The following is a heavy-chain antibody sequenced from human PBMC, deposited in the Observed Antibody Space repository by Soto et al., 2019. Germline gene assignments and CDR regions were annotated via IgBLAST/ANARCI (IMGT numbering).Heavy chain of an antibody. Sequence: SETLSLTCTVSGGSISPYFWSWIRQPPGMGLECIGYISYGGSTSYNPSLKNRVSMSVDTSQNQFSLNLNSVTAADTAVYYCARLLGYCSGDSCYYYFDLWGQGTLVTVSS. V-gene: IGHV4-59*08. CDR3: ARLLGYCSGDSCYYYFDL. J-gene: IGHJ4*02. CDR2: ISYGGST. D-gene: IGHD2-15*01. CDR1: GGSISPYF.